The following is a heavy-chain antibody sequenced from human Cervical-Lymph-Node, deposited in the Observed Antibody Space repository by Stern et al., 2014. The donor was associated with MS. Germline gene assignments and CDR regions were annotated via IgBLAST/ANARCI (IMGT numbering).Heavy chain of an antibody. D-gene: IGHD6-13*01. V-gene: IGHV3-33*01. CDR1: GFSFSRYA. CDR3: ASAYSGSHYYFDY. CDR2: IWYDGSTP. Sequence: VQLEESGGGVVQPGRSLRLSCAASGFSFSRYAMHWVRQAPGKGLEWVALIWYDGSTPYYADSVTGRFTISRDNFKNTLYLQMNSLRAEDTAVYYCASAYSGSHYYFDYWGQGTLVTVSS. J-gene: IGHJ4*02.